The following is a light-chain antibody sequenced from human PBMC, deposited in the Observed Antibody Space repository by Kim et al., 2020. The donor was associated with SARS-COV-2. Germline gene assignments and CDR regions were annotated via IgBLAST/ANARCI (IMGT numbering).Light chain of an antibody. CDR2: DNN. V-gene: IGLV1-40*01. CDR3: QSCDISRSGFVI. Sequence: RVTSSCTGSNSNIGAGFDVHWYQQVPGTAPKLLISDNNNRPARVPDRISTTKSDTSVSLAISGLQPEDEADYYRQSCDISRSGFVIFGGGTQLTVL. J-gene: IGLJ2*01. CDR1: NSNIGAGFD.